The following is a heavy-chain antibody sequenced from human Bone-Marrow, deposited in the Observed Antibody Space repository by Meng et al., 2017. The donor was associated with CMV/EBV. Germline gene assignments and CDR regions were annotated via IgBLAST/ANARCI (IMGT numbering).Heavy chain of an antibody. CDR2: INPNSGGT. D-gene: IGHD3-9*01. CDR1: GYTFTGYY. J-gene: IGHJ6*02. V-gene: IGHV1-2*02. CDR3: ARSVPTGYSYYGMDV. Sequence: ASVKVSCKASGYTFTGYYMHWVRQAPGQGLEWMGWINPNSGGTNYAQKFQGRVTMTRDTSISTAYMELSRLRSDDTAVYYCARSVPTGYSYYGMDVWGQGTTVTVSS.